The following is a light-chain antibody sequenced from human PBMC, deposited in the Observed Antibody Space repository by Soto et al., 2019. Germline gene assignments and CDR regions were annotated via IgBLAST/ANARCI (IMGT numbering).Light chain of an antibody. Sequence: QSALAQPASVSWSPGQSITISCTGTSSDIGGYKYVSWYQQYPGKAPKLMIYEVNYRPSGVSNRFSGSKSGNTASLTISGLQAEDEADYYCSSYRSGSTKIFGSGTKVTVL. V-gene: IGLV2-14*01. CDR1: SSDIGGYKY. J-gene: IGLJ1*01. CDR3: SSYRSGSTKI. CDR2: EVN.